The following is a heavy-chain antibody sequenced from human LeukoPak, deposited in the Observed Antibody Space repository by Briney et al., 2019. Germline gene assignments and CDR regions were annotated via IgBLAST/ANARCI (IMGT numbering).Heavy chain of an antibody. CDR2: TYYRSKWYN. CDR1: GDSVSSNSAA. Sequence: SQTLSLTCAISGDSVSSNSAAWNWIRQSPSRGLEWLGRTYYRSKWYNDYAVSVKSRITINPDTSKNQFSLQLNSVTPEDTAVYYCAGRGGDCYSLPYYFDYWGQGTLVTVSS. V-gene: IGHV6-1*01. D-gene: IGHD2-21*01. CDR3: AGRGGDCYSLPYYFDY. J-gene: IGHJ4*02.